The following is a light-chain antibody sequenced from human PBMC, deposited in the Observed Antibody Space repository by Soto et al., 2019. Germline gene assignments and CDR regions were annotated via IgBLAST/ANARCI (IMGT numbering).Light chain of an antibody. CDR3: CSHAGNNVLI. CDR1: NSDILDDIY. Sequence: QSVLTQPASVSGSPGQSITVSCTGTNSDILDDIYVSWYQHRPGKAPKLVIYDVTNRPSGVSARFSGSKSGNTASLTISGLQAEDEADYCCCSHAGNNVLIFGGGTKVTVL. V-gene: IGLV2-14*03. J-gene: IGLJ2*01. CDR2: DVT.